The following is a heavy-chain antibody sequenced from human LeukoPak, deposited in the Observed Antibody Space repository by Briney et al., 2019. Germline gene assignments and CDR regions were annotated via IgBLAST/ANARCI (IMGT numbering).Heavy chain of an antibody. D-gene: IGHD3-3*01. Sequence: ASVKVSCKASGYTFTSYGISWVRQAPGQWLEWMGWINTNTGNPTYAQGFTGRFVFSLDTSVSTAYLQISSLKAEDTAVYYCARATYYAHLAPGSMEVWGQGTTVTVSS. V-gene: IGHV7-4-1*02. CDR3: ARATYYAHLAPGSMEV. J-gene: IGHJ6*02. CDR1: GYTFTSYG. CDR2: INTNTGNP.